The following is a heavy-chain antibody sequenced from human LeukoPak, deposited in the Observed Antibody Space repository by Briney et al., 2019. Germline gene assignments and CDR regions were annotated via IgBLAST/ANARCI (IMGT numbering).Heavy chain of an antibody. J-gene: IGHJ4*02. CDR2: ISGSGGST. CDR1: GFTFSSYA. V-gene: IGHV3-23*01. Sequence: PVGSLRLSCAASGFTFSSYAMSWVRQAPGKGLEWVSAISGSGGSTYYADSVKGRFTISRDNSKNTLYLQMNSLRAEDTAVYYCAKDYPYYYDSSGYFLDYFDYWGQGTLVTVSS. D-gene: IGHD3-22*01. CDR3: AKDYPYYYDSSGYFLDYFDY.